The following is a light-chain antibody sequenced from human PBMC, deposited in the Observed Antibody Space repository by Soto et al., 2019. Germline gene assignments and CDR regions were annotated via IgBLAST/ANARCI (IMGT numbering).Light chain of an antibody. CDR1: QSTRSN. CDR2: AAS. J-gene: IGKJ1*01. CDR3: QQYNNWPRT. V-gene: IGKV3-15*01. Sequence: EIVMTQSPVTLSVSPGERATLSCRASQSTRSNIAWYQHKPGQAPRLLIYAASTRATGIPARFSGSGSGTEFTLTISSLQSEDFAVYYYQQYNNWPRTFGQGTQGGYQ.